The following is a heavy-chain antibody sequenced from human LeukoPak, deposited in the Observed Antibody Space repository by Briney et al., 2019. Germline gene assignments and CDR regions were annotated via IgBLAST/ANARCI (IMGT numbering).Heavy chain of an antibody. CDR3: ARIMWDCSSTSCYRRVDY. CDR1: GGSISGYY. CDR2: IYYSGST. V-gene: IGHV4-59*04. Sequence: KPSETLSLTCTVSGGSISGYYWSWIRQPAGKGLEWIGYIYYSGSTYYNPSLKSRVTMSVGTSKNQFSLKLSSVTAVDTAVYYCARIMWDCSSTSCYRRVDYWGQGTLVTVSS. D-gene: IGHD2-2*02. J-gene: IGHJ4*02.